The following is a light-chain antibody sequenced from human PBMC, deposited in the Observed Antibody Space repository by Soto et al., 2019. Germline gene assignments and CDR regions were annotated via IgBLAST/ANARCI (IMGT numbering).Light chain of an antibody. J-gene: IGKJ4*01. CDR1: RSVSSN. V-gene: IGKV3-15*01. Sequence: ETVMTQSPATLSVSPGKRATLSCRASRSVSSNLAWYQQKPGQAPRLLIYGASTRATGIPDRFSGGGSGTEFTLTISSLQSEDAAVYHCQQYYNWSPLTFGGGTKVEIK. CDR2: GAS. CDR3: QQYYNWSPLT.